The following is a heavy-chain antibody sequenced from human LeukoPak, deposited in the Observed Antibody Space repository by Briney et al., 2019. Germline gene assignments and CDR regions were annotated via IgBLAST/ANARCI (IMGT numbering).Heavy chain of an antibody. CDR1: GFTFNNYT. CDR2: LDSSGAYI. V-gene: IGHV3-21*06. J-gene: IGHJ4*02. Sequence: GGSLRLSCAASGFTFNNYTMNWARRAPARGLEWLSSLDSSGAYIFYADSVKRRFIISRDNAKNSLYLQMKSLRVEDTAVYYCLRGDRRDYWGEGTLVTVSS. CDR3: LRGDRRDY.